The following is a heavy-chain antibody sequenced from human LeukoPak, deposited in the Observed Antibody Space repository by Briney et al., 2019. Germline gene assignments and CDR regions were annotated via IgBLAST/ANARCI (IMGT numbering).Heavy chain of an antibody. J-gene: IGHJ4*02. CDR3: ARVGANGYCSGGSCYHFDY. CDR1: GGSISSGGYS. CDR2: IYHSGST. D-gene: IGHD2-15*01. V-gene: IGHV4-30-2*01. Sequence: SETLSLTCAVSGGSISSGGYSWSWIRQPPGKGLEWIGYIYHSGSTYYNPSLKSRVTISVDTSKNQFSLELSSVTAADTAVYYCARVGANGYCSGGSCYHFDYWGQGTLVTVSS.